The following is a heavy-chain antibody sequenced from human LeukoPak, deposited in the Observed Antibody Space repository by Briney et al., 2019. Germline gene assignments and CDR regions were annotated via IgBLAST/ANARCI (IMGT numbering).Heavy chain of an antibody. D-gene: IGHD6-25*01. Sequence: SETLSLTCAVYGGSFSSYYWSWIRQPAGKGLEWIGRIYTSGSTNYNPSLKSRVTMSVDTSKNQFSLKLSSVTAADTAVYYCAREYGSAGAFDIWGQGTMVTVSS. CDR3: AREYGSAGAFDI. V-gene: IGHV4-4*07. J-gene: IGHJ3*02. CDR2: IYTSGST. CDR1: GGSFSSYY.